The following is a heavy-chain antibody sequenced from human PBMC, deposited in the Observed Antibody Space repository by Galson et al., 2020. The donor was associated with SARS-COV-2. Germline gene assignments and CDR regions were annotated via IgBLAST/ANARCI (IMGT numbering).Heavy chain of an antibody. CDR2: ISSDSSYK. Sequence: GESLKISCAASGFTFSTYRMNWVRQAPGKGLEWVSFISSDSSYKYYADSAKGRFTISRDNAKNSVYLQMNSLRGEDTAIYYCASGIGSGWYDRSPAYWGQGTLVTVSS. V-gene: IGHV3-21*06. J-gene: IGHJ4*02. CDR1: GFTFSTYR. D-gene: IGHD6-19*01. CDR3: ASGIGSGWYDRSPAY.